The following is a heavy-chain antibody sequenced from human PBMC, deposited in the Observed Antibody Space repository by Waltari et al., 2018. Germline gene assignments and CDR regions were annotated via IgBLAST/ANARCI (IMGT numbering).Heavy chain of an antibody. CDR3: AREGDYVYGRSEY. CDR2: IYHSGST. J-gene: IGHJ4*02. D-gene: IGHD4-17*01. CDR1: GYSISSGYY. V-gene: IGHV4-38-2*02. Sequence: QVQLQESSPGLVKPSETLSLTCAVSGYSISSGYYWGWIRQPPGKGLEWIGSIYHSGSTYYNPSLKSRVTISVDTSKNQFSLKLSSVTAADTAVYYCAREGDYVYGRSEYWGQGTLVTVSS.